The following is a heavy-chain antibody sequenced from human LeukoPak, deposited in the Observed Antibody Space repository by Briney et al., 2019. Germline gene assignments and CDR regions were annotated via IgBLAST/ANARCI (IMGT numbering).Heavy chain of an antibody. V-gene: IGHV3-66*01. D-gene: IGHD3-22*01. Sequence: GGSLRLSCAASGFTLSSNYMSWVRQAPGKGLEWVSVIYSGGSTYYADSVKGRFTISRDNSKNTLYLQMNSLRAEDTAVYYCARGYYYDSSGYYSWGQGTLVTVSS. CDR2: IYSGGST. J-gene: IGHJ4*02. CDR3: ARGYYYDSSGYYS. CDR1: GFTLSSNY.